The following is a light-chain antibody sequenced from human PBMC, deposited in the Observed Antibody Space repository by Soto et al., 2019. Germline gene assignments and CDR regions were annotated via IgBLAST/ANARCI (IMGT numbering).Light chain of an antibody. J-gene: IGKJ5*01. Sequence: DIQMTQSPSSLSASVGDRVTITCRASQSISTYLNWYRQKPGKAPKLLIYAASSLQSGVPSRFSGSGSGTDFTLTISSLQPEDFAGYYCQQTYSTPHTFGQGTRLEI. CDR3: QQTYSTPHT. V-gene: IGKV1-39*01. CDR2: AAS. CDR1: QSISTY.